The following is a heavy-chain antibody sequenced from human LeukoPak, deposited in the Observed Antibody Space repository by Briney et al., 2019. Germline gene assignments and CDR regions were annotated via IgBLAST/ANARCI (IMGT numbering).Heavy chain of an antibody. V-gene: IGHV1-46*01. CDR2: INLSGGST. CDR3: AREDYGGNSWGAFDI. D-gene: IGHD4-23*01. J-gene: IGHJ3*02. CDR1: GYTFTSYY. Sequence: ASVKVSCKASGYTFTSYYMHWVRQAPGQGLEWMGIINLSGGSTSYAQKFQGRVIMTRDTSTSTVYMELSSLRSEDTAVYYCAREDYGGNSWGAFDIWGQGTMVTVSS.